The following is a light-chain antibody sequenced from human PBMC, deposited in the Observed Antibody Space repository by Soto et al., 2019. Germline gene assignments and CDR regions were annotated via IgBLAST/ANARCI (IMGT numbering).Light chain of an antibody. J-gene: IGLJ1*01. CDR1: SSDIGAYNY. CDR2: GVT. Sequence: QSALTQPPSASGSPGQSVTISCTGTSSDIGAYNYVSWYQQYPGKALKLMIYGVTNRPSGVSNRFSGSKTGNTASLTISGLQAEDEADYYCFSHRSGDSHVFGTGTKVTVL. V-gene: IGLV2-14*01. CDR3: FSHRSGDSHV.